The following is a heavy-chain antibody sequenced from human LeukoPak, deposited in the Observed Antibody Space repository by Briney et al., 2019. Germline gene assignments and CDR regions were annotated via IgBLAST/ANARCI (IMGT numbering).Heavy chain of an antibody. D-gene: IGHD6-13*01. CDR1: GGTFSSYA. CDR3: ARGAGYSSSWYSYQEVAFDY. J-gene: IGHJ4*02. V-gene: IGHV1-69*06. Sequence: SVKVSCKASGGTFSSYAISWERQAPGQGLEWMGGIIPIFGTANYAQKFQGRVTITADKSTSTAYMELSSLRSEDTAVYYCARGAGYSSSWYSYQEVAFDYWGQGTLVTVSS. CDR2: IIPIFGTA.